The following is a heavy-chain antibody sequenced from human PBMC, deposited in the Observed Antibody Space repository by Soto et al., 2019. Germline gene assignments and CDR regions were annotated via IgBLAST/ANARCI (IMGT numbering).Heavy chain of an antibody. CDR3: TTDSYISMIIVRFDY. Sequence: GGSLRLSCAASGFIFSNAWINWVRQAPGKGLEWVGRIKSKSDGGTTDFAAPVKGRFVISRDDSKNMVYLQMSSLTTEDTAVYYCTTDSYISMIIVRFDYWSHGTLVTVSS. CDR1: GFIFSNAW. V-gene: IGHV3-15*07. D-gene: IGHD3-22*01. CDR2: IKSKSDGGTT. J-gene: IGHJ4*01.